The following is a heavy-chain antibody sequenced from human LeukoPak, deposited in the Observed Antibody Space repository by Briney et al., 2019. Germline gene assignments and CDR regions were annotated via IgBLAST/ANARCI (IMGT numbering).Heavy chain of an antibody. CDR2: IYSGGST. Sequence: GGSLRLSCAASGFTVSSNYMSWVRQAPGKGLEWVSVIYSGGSTYYADSVKGRFTISRDNSKNTLYLQMNSLRAEDTAVYYCARGHNFGRLHPFDYWGQGTLVAVSS. D-gene: IGHD3-9*01. V-gene: IGHV3-66*01. J-gene: IGHJ4*02. CDR3: ARGHNFGRLHPFDY. CDR1: GFTVSSNY.